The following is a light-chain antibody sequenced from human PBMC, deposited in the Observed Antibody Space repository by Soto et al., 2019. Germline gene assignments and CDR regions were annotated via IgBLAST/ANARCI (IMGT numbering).Light chain of an antibody. CDR3: FSYAGNYAYV. J-gene: IGLJ1*01. Sequence: QSALTQPRSVSGSPGQSVTISCTGTSSDNGGYNYVSWYQQHPGKAPKLMIEDVSKRPSGVPDRFSGSKSGNTASLTISGLQAEDEADYYCFSYAGNYAYVFGTGTKLTVL. CDR2: DVS. V-gene: IGLV2-11*01. CDR1: SSDNGGYNY.